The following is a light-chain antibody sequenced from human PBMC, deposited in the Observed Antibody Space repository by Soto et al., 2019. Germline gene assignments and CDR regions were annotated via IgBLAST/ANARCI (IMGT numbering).Light chain of an antibody. CDR2: DVS. Sequence: QSALTQPRSVSGAPGQSVTISCTGTSIDVGGYNYVSWYQQHPGKAPKLMIYDVSKRPSGVPDRFSGSKSGNTASLTISGLQAGDEADYYCCSYAGSYTFVFGTGTKV. J-gene: IGLJ1*01. CDR1: SIDVGGYNY. V-gene: IGLV2-11*01. CDR3: CSYAGSYTFV.